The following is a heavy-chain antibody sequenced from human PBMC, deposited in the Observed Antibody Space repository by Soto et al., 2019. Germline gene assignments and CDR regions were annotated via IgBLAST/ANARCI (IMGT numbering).Heavy chain of an antibody. CDR3: VKKIAGTTTNGDYWYVDL. Sequence: EVQLLESGGDLVQPGGSLRLSCAASGFTFGDFAMNWVRQAPGKGLEWVSGITGGGDYTFYADSVKGRFTISRVQSKNTVYLQMNSLRAEDTAVYYCVKKIAGTTTNGDYWYVDLWGRGTLVTVSS. V-gene: IGHV3-23*01. D-gene: IGHD2-8*01. CDR2: ITGGGDYT. J-gene: IGHJ2*01. CDR1: GFTFGDFA.